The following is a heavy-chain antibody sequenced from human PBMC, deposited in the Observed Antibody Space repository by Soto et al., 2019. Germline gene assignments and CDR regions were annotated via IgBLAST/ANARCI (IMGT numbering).Heavy chain of an antibody. Sequence: GGSLRLSCAASGFTFTNYAMNWVRQAPGKGLEWVSTITGGGGSTYYADSVKGRFTISRDNSKNTLYLQMNSLRAEDTAVYYCAKDKTAAGYYYFDYWGQGTLVTAPQ. CDR1: GFTFTNYA. J-gene: IGHJ4*02. D-gene: IGHD6-13*01. V-gene: IGHV3-23*01. CDR2: ITGGGGST. CDR3: AKDKTAAGYYYFDY.